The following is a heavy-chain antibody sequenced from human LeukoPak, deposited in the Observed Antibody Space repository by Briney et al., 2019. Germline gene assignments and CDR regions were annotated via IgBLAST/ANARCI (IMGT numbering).Heavy chain of an antibody. CDR2: IYYSGST. V-gene: IGHV4-30-4*08. Sequence: PSETLSLTCTVSGGSISSGDYYWSWIRQPPGKGLEWIGFIYYSGSTYYNPSLKSRVTISVDTSKNQFSLKLSSVTAADTAVFYCASTYYYYYMDVWGKGTTVTVSS. J-gene: IGHJ6*03. CDR3: ASTYYYYYMDV. CDR1: GGSISSGDYY.